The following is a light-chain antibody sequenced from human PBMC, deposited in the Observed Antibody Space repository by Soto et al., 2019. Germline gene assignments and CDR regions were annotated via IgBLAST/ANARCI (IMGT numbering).Light chain of an antibody. CDR3: QNSYSTPT. CDR2: DAS. CDR1: QSISSW. J-gene: IGKJ5*01. V-gene: IGKV1-5*01. Sequence: DSQVTRSPSTLSATAGDRVTITCRASQSISSWVAWYQQKPGKAPKLLIYDASNLEAGVPSRYRGSGAGTDFTLTISSLQPDHLATYYCQNSYSTPTFGQRTRLEIK.